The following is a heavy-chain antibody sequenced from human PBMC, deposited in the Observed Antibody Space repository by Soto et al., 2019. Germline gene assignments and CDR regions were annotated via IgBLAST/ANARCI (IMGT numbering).Heavy chain of an antibody. J-gene: IGHJ2*01. Sequence: QLQLQESGPGPVKPSETLPLTCTVSGGSISSSGYYWGWIRQPPGKGLAFIGSIYYSGSTYYNPSIKNRATISVHTPKSQFSLKLSSVTATDTAVYYCARGYCSSTSCYATGYFDLLGRGTLVTVSS. CDR1: GGSISSSGYY. CDR2: IYYSGST. V-gene: IGHV4-39*01. D-gene: IGHD2-2*01. CDR3: ARGYCSSTSCYATGYFDL.